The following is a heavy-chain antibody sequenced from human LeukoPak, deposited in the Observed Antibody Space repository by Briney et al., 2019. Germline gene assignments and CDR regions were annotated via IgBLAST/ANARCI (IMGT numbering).Heavy chain of an antibody. J-gene: IGHJ4*02. D-gene: IGHD2-21*02. CDR3: ARGRVVVTAQFRAGIDF. CDR2: IKQDGSEK. CDR1: GFTFSSCW. Sequence: GGSLRLSCAASGFTFSSCWMSWVRQAPGKGLEWVANIKQDGSEKYYVDSVKGRFTISRDNAKNSLYLQMNSLRAEDTAVYYCARGRVVVTAQFRAGIDFWGQGTLVTVSS. V-gene: IGHV3-7*01.